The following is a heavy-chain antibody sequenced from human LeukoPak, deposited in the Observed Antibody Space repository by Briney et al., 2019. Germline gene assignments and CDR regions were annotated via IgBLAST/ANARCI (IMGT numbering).Heavy chain of an antibody. Sequence: GGSLRLSCAASGFTFSTYWMAWVRQAPGKGLEWVANIKEDESAKHQADSVKGRFTISRDNAQNSVYLQMSSLRGEDAAVYYCARDVGGSLDYWGQGTLVTVSS. J-gene: IGHJ4*02. D-gene: IGHD1-26*01. CDR1: GFTFSTYW. CDR2: IKEDESAK. V-gene: IGHV3-7*01. CDR3: ARDVGGSLDY.